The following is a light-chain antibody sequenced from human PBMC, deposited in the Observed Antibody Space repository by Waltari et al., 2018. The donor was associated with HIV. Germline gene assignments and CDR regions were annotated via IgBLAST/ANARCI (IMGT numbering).Light chain of an antibody. CDR2: ATS. Sequence: DIQMTQSPSSLSASVGDRVSITCRASQTFNTYLNWYQQKPGKAPKLLIYATSTLQTVVPLRFSGSGSGTDFTLTISSLQPEDFATYYCQQSHTNPRTFGRGTKVEVK. J-gene: IGKJ4*02. CDR3: QQSHTNPRT. CDR1: QTFNTY. V-gene: IGKV1-39*01.